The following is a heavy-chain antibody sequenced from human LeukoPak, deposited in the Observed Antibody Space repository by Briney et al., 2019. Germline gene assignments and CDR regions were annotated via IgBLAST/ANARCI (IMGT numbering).Heavy chain of an antibody. Sequence: PGGSMSLSCAASRFTFSNYWMSWVRQPPGKGLEWVANIKEDGSEKYHVDSVKGRFTISRDNARNSLYLQMNSLRAEDTAVYYWASGRQLGYWGQGTLVTVSS. J-gene: IGHJ4*02. V-gene: IGHV3-7*01. CDR1: RFTFSNYW. CDR2: IKEDGSEK. D-gene: IGHD6-13*01. CDR3: ASGRQLGY.